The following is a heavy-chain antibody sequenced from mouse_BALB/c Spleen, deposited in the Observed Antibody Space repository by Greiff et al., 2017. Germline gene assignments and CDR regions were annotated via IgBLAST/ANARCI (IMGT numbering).Heavy chain of an antibody. CDR3: ARGNYGRGWFAY. Sequence: EVKLQESGPGLVKPSQSLSLTCSVTGYSITSGYYWNWIRQFPGNKLEWMGYISYDGSNNYNPSLKNRISITRDTSKNQFFLKLNSVTTEDTATYYCARGNYGRGWFAYWGQGTLVTVSA. J-gene: IGHJ3*01. D-gene: IGHD1-1*01. CDR2: ISYDGSN. V-gene: IGHV3-6*02. CDR1: GYSITSGYY.